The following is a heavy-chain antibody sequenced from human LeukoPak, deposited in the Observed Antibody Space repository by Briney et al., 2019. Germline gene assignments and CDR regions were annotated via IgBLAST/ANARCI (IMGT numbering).Heavy chain of an antibody. V-gene: IGHV1-24*01. J-gene: IGHJ4*02. Sequence: ASVKVSCKASGYTFTTYPINWVRQAPGKGLEWMGGFDPEDGETIYAQKFQGRVAMTEDTSTDTAYMELSSLRSEDTAVYYCATGRYYYDSSGYYSYYFDYWGQGTLVTVSS. CDR3: ATGRYYYDSSGYYSYYFDY. D-gene: IGHD3-22*01. CDR1: GYTFTTYP. CDR2: FDPEDGET.